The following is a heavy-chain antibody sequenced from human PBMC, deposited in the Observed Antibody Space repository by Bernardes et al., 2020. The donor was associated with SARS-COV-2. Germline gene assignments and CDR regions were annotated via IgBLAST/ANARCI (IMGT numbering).Heavy chain of an antibody. Sequence: GGSLRLSCEVSGFTFSSYWMQWVRQAPGTGLEWVSRINSDGTTLNYADSVKGRFTISRDNSKNTLFLQMNSLRAEDTAVYYCTRTGYYRFDYWGQGTLVTVSS. CDR1: GFTFSSYW. CDR2: INSDGTTL. J-gene: IGHJ4*02. D-gene: IGHD3-9*01. V-gene: IGHV3-74*01. CDR3: TRTGYYRFDY.